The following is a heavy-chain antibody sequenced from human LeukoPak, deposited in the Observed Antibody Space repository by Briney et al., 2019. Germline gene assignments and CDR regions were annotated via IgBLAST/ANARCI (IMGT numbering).Heavy chain of an antibody. CDR1: GFTFSSYW. J-gene: IGHJ6*04. Sequence: GGSLRPSCAASGFTFSSYWMSWVRQAPGKGLEWVANIKQDGSEKYYVDSVKGRFTVSRDNAKNSLYLQMNSLRAEDTAVYYCAELGITMIGGVWGKGTTVTISS. CDR2: IKQDGSEK. D-gene: IGHD3-10*02. V-gene: IGHV3-7*01. CDR3: AELGITMIGGV.